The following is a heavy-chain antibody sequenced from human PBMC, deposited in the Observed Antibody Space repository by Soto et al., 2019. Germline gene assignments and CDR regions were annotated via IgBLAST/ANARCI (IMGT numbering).Heavy chain of an antibody. CDR2: INAGNGNT. CDR1: GYTFTNYA. CDR3: GRGSGLHWFDP. D-gene: IGHD3-10*01. V-gene: IGHV1-3*01. J-gene: IGHJ5*02. Sequence: QVQLVQSGAEVKKPGASVKVSCKASGYTFTNYAMHWVRQAPGQRLEWMGWINAGNGNTKYSQKFQGRVTITRDTSASTAYMELSSLRSEDTAVYYCGRGSGLHWFDPWGQGPLVTVSS.